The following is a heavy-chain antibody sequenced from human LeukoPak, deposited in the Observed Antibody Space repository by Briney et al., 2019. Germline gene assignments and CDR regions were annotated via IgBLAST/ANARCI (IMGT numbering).Heavy chain of an antibody. D-gene: IGHD6-13*01. CDR2: IYYSGST. CDR3: AREGIAAAGMAFDP. CDR1: GGSISSYY. V-gene: IGHV4-59*12. J-gene: IGHJ5*02. Sequence: SETLSLTCAVSGGSISSYYWSWIRQPPGKGLEWIGYIYYSGSTNYNPSLKSRVTISVDRSKNQFSLKLSSVTAADTAVYYCAREGIAAAGMAFDPWGQGTLVTVSS.